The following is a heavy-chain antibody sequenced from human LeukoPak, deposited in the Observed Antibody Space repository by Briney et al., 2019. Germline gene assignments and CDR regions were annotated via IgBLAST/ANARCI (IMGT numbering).Heavy chain of an antibody. CDR1: GYTFTNYW. V-gene: IGHV5-51*01. Sequence: GESPKISCKGSGYTFTNYWIGWVRQMPGKGLEWMGIIYPGDSDTRYSPSFQGQVTISVDRSISTAYLQWSSLKASDTAMYYCERHAVSSMLSNWFDPWGQGTLVTVSS. J-gene: IGHJ5*02. CDR3: ERHAVSSMLSNWFDP. CDR2: IYPGDSDT. D-gene: IGHD6-6*01.